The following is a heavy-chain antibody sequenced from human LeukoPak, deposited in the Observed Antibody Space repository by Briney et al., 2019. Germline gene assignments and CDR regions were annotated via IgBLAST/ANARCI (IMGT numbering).Heavy chain of an antibody. Sequence: GGSLRLSCAASGFTVSSNYMSWVRQAPGKGLEWVSVIYSGGSTYYADSVKGRFTISRDNSKNTLYLQMNSLRAEDTAVYYCARGGDYLYYYYMDVWGKGTTVTVSS. CDR3: ARGGDYLYYYYMDV. CDR2: IYSGGST. D-gene: IGHD4-17*01. J-gene: IGHJ6*03. V-gene: IGHV3-53*05. CDR1: GFTVSSNY.